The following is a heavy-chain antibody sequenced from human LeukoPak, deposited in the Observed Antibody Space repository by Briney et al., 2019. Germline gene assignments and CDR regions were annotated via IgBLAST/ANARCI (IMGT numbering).Heavy chain of an antibody. CDR1: GFTFDDYG. J-gene: IGHJ4*02. Sequence: GGSLRLSCAASGFTFDDYGMSWVRQAPGKGLEWVSGINWNGGSTGHADSVKGRFTISRDNAKNSLYLQMNSLRAEDTALYYCARDVVGATAADWGQGTLVTVSS. CDR2: INWNGGST. CDR3: ARDVVGATAAD. V-gene: IGHV3-20*04. D-gene: IGHD1-26*01.